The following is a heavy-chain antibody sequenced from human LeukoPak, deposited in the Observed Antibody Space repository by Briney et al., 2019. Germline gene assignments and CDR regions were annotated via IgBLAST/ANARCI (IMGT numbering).Heavy chain of an antibody. CDR1: GDSVSSNSAA. CDR3: ARDRYSSGWYGLDY. CDR2: TYYRSRWYN. J-gene: IGHJ4*02. Sequence: PSQTLSLTCAISGDSVSSNSAAWNWIRQSPSRGLEWLGRTYYRSRWYNDYAVSVKSRITVNPDTSKNQFSLQLNSVTPEDTAVYYCARDRYSSGWYGLDYWGQGTLVTVSS. D-gene: IGHD6-19*01. V-gene: IGHV6-1*01.